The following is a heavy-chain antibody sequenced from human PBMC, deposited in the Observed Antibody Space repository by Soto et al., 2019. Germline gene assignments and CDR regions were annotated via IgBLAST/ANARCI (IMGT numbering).Heavy chain of an antibody. D-gene: IGHD6-13*01. CDR3: ARGYGWGGGAAASTRAY. CDR2: ISSSSSTI. J-gene: IGHJ4*02. Sequence: EVQLVESGGGLVQPGGSLRLSCAASGFTFSSYSMNWVRQAPGKGLEWVSYISSSSSTIYYADSVKGRFTISRDNAKHSLYLQMNSLRAEDTAVYYCARGYGWGGGAAASTRAYWGQGTLVTVSS. V-gene: IGHV3-48*01. CDR1: GFTFSSYS.